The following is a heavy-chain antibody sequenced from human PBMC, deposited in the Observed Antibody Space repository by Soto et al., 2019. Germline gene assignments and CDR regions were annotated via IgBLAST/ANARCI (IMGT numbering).Heavy chain of an antibody. D-gene: IGHD4-17*01. V-gene: IGHV3-30-3*01. CDR2: ISYDGNDQ. Sequence: QVQLVESGGGVVQPGRSLRLSCAASGFSFSSYAMHWVRQAPGKGLEWVAAISYDGNDQYYADSVKGRFTISSDNFKDPLYVPKHCLGTEDTAVYYWATVRPETSADYDDYWQRWGKGTLVIVSS. CDR3: ATVRPETSADYDDYWQR. J-gene: IGHJ1*01. CDR1: GFSFSSYA.